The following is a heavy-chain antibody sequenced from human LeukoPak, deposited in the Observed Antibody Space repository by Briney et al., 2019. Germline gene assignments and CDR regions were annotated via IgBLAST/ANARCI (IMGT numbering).Heavy chain of an antibody. V-gene: IGHV3-30-3*01. CDR2: ISYDGSNK. J-gene: IGHJ4*02. CDR1: GFTFSSYA. D-gene: IGHD2-15*01. CDR3: ARDQHDIVVVVAATLGFSWYFDY. Sequence: GRSLRLSCAASGFTFSSYAMHWVRQAPGKGLEWVAVISYDGSNKYYADSVKGRFTISRDNSKNTLYLQMNSLRAEDTAVYYRARDQHDIVVVVAATLGFSWYFDYWGQGTLVTVSS.